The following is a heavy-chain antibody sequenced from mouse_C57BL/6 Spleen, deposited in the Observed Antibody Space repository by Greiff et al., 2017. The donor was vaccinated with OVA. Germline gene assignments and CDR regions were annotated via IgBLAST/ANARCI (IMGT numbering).Heavy chain of an antibody. D-gene: IGHD1-1*01. CDR1: GFSFTSYG. CDR2: IWSYGST. Sequence: VKLEESGPGLVAPSQSLSITCTVSGFSFTSYGVHWVRQPPGKGLEWLVVIWSYGSTTYNSARKSRLSISNDNSKIQVFVKMNSLQTDDTARYYCARHAHYYGSMDAMDYWGQGTSVTVSS. J-gene: IGHJ4*01. CDR3: ARHAHYYGSMDAMDY. V-gene: IGHV2-6-1*01.